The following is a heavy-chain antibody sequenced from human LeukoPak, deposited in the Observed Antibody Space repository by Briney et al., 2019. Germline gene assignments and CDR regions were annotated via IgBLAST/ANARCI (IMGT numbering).Heavy chain of an antibody. CDR3: ARQIAAPGRITIFGVVADY. V-gene: IGHV4-39*01. D-gene: IGHD3-3*01. CDR1: GFTFSSYSMH. J-gene: IGHJ4*02. Sequence: GSLRLSCAASGFTFSSYSMHWVRQPPGKGLEWIGSIYYSGSTYYNPSLKSRVTISVDTSKNQFSLKLSSVTAADTAVYYWARQIAAPGRITIFGVVADYWGQGTLVTVSS. CDR2: IYYSGST.